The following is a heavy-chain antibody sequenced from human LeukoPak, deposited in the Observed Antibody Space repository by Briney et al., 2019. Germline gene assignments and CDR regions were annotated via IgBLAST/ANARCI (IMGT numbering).Heavy chain of an antibody. CDR1: GFTVSSNY. J-gene: IGHJ3*02. D-gene: IGHD5-12*01. V-gene: IGHV3-66*01. Sequence: GGSLRLSCAASGFTVSSNYMSWVRQAPGKGLEWVSVIYSGGSTYYADSVKGRFTISRDNSKNTLYLQMNRLRAEDTAVYYCARAVAYDAFDIWGQGTMVTVSS. CDR2: IYSGGST. CDR3: ARAVAYDAFDI.